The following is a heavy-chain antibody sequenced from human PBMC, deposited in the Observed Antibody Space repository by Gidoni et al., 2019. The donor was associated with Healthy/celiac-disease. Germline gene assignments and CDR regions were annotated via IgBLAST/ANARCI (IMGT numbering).Heavy chain of an antibody. D-gene: IGHD2-21*01. V-gene: IGHV3-23*01. Sequence: EVQLLESGGGLVQPGGSLRLSCAASGFTFSSYSMGWVRQAPGKGLEWVSAISGSGGRTYYADSVKGRFTISRDNSKNTLYLQMNSLRAEDTAVYYCATDLWAYCGGDCYPFDYWGQGTLVTVSS. CDR2: ISGSGGRT. CDR1: GFTFSSYS. CDR3: ATDLWAYCGGDCYPFDY. J-gene: IGHJ4*02.